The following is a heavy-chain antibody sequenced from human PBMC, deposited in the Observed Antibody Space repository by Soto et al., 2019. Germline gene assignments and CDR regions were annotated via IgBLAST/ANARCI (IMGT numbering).Heavy chain of an antibody. V-gene: IGHV1-69*01. CDR3: ASVLSGPYDILTGYYKEGAFDI. CDR1: GGTFSSYA. J-gene: IGHJ3*02. CDR2: IIPIFGTA. D-gene: IGHD3-9*01. Sequence: QVQLVQSGAEVKKPGSSVKVSCKASGGTFSSYAISWVRQAPGQGLEWMGGIIPIFGTANYAQKFQGRVTITADDSTSTDYLELSSLRSEDTEVYYCASVLSGPYDILTGYYKEGAFDIWGQGTMVTVSS.